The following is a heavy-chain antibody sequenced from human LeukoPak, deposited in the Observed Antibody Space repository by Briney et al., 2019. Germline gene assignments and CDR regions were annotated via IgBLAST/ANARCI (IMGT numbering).Heavy chain of an antibody. V-gene: IGHV3-23*01. CDR1: GFTFNNFA. CDR2: ISGSGGST. D-gene: IGHD2-8*01. CDR3: AKDPDCTSGVCYTFFDY. J-gene: IGHJ4*02. Sequence: PGGSLRLSCAASGFTFNNFAMSWVRQAPGKALEWVSAISGSGGSTYYEDSVKGRFTISRDNSKNTLYLQMNSLRAEDTAVYYCAKDPDCTSGVCYTFFDYWGQGTLVTVSS.